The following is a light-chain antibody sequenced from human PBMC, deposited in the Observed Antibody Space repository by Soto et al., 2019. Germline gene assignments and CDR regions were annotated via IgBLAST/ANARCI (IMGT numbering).Light chain of an antibody. CDR3: ISYTSSSTSYV. V-gene: IGLV2-14*01. CDR2: EVS. Sequence: QSALTQPASVSGSPGHSITISCTGTSSDVGGYNYVAWYQQHPGKVPRLMIYEVSNRPSGVSNRFSGSKSGSTASLTISGLQAEDEADYYCISYTSSSTSYVFGTGTKLTAL. J-gene: IGLJ1*01. CDR1: SSDVGGYNY.